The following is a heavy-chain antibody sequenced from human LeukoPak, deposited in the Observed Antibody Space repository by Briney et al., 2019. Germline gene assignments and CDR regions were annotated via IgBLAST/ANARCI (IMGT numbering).Heavy chain of an antibody. V-gene: IGHV3-30*01. CDR3: PRWASGASYSSSSGYYMDV. Sequence: PGRSLRLSCAASGFTFSSYAMHWVRQAPGKGLEWVAVISYDGSNKYYADSVKGRFTISRDNSKNTLYLQMNSLRAEDTAVYYCPRWASGASYSSSSGYYMDVWGKGTTVTVSS. J-gene: IGHJ6*03. CDR2: ISYDGSNK. D-gene: IGHD6-6*01. CDR1: GFTFSSYA.